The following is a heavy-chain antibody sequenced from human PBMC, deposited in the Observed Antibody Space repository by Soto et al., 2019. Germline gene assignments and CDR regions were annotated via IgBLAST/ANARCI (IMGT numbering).Heavy chain of an antibody. CDR1: GYTFTSYC. CDR2: ISAYNGNT. Sequence: ASVKVSCKASGYTFTSYCISWVRQAPGQGLEWMGWISAYNGNTNYAQKLQGRVTMTTDTSTSTAYMELRSLRSDDTAVYYCARDDYGDQVYYYYGMDVWGQGTTVTVSS. D-gene: IGHD4-17*01. J-gene: IGHJ6*02. CDR3: ARDDYGDQVYYYYGMDV. V-gene: IGHV1-18*04.